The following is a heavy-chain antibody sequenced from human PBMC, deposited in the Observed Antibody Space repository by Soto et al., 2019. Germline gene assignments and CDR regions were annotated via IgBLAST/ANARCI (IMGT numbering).Heavy chain of an antibody. CDR2: IYYSGST. Sequence: QLQLQESGPGLVKPSETLSLTCTVSGGSISSSSYYWGWIRQPPGKGLEWIGSIYYSGSTYYNPSLKSRVTLSVATSKNQFSLKLSSVTAADTAVYYCASPKIAFYNWFDPWGQGTLVTVSS. V-gene: IGHV4-39*01. D-gene: IGHD3-3*02. CDR1: GGSISSSSYY. CDR3: ASPKIAFYNWFDP. J-gene: IGHJ5*02.